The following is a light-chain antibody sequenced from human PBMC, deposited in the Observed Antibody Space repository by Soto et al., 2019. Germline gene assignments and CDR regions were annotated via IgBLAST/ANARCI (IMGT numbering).Light chain of an antibody. CDR2: TAS. V-gene: IGKV1-5*03. CDR1: QTISSW. Sequence: DIHMTQSPFTLSASVGDRVTITCRASQTISSWLAWYQQIPGKAPKLLIYTASTLKSGVPSRFSGSGSGTEFTLTISSLQPDDFATYYCQHYNSYSEAFGQGTKVDIK. J-gene: IGKJ1*01. CDR3: QHYNSYSEA.